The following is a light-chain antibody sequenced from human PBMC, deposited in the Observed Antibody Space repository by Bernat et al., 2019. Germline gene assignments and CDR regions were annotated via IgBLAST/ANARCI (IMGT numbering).Light chain of an antibody. CDR3: ATWDGSLNLWV. CDR1: SSNVGINY. CDR2: SNS. V-gene: IGLV1-47*02. J-gene: IGLJ3*02. Sequence: QSVLTPPPSTSGAPGQTVTISCSGSSSNVGINYLFWYQQFPGTAPKLLIYSNSQRPSGVPDRFSGSKSGTSASLAISGLRSEDEAIYFCATWDGSLNLWVFGGGTRLTVL.